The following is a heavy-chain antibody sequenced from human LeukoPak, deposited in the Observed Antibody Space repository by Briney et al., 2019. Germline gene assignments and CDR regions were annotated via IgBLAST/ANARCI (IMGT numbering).Heavy chain of an antibody. D-gene: IGHD3-3*01. J-gene: IGHJ4*02. CDR1: GGSFSGYY. CDR2: INHSGGT. V-gene: IGHV4-34*01. Sequence: SETLSLTCAVYGGSFSGYYWSWIRQPPGKGLEWIGEINHSGGTNYNPSLKSRVTISVDTSKNQFSLKLSSVTAADTAVYYCARGVTYYDFWSGYQYYFDYWGQGTLVTVSS. CDR3: ARGVTYYDFWSGYQYYFDY.